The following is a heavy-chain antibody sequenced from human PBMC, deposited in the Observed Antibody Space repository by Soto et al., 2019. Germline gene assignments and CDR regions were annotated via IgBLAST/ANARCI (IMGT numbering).Heavy chain of an antibody. J-gene: IGHJ4*02. CDR2: IYYSRST. CDR1: GGSISSSSYY. CDR3: SLAGAVKYYFDY. Sequence: QLKLQESGPGLVKPSETLSLTCTVSGGSISSSSYYWGWLRQPPGKGLEWIGSIYYSRSTYYNPSPKSRGTISVEMSKNQFSLKLSSVTAADKAVYYCSLAGAVKYYFDYCGQGTLVTVS. V-gene: IGHV4-39*01. D-gene: IGHD3-3*02.